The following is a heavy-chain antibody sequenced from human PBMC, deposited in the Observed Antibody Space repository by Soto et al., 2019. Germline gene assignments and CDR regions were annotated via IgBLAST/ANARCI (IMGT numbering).Heavy chain of an antibody. J-gene: IGHJ5*02. D-gene: IGHD1-7*01. Sequence: SVKVSCKASGGTFSSYAISWVRQAPGQGLEWMGGIIPIFGTANYAQKCQGRVTITADESTSTAYMELSSLRSEDTAVYYCARNTAGTNDWFDPWGQGTLVTVSS. V-gene: IGHV1-69*13. CDR2: IIPIFGTA. CDR1: GGTFSSYA. CDR3: ARNTAGTNDWFDP.